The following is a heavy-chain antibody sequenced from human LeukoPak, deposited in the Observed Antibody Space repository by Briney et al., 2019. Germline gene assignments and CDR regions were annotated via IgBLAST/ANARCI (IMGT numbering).Heavy chain of an antibody. CDR3: ARIHSLYYYDSSGYGAFDI. J-gene: IGHJ3*02. CDR1: GFTFSSYG. V-gene: IGHV3-33*01. CDR2: IWNDGSNK. D-gene: IGHD3-22*01. Sequence: GGSLRLSCAASGFTFSSYGMHWVRQAPGKGLEWVAVIWNDGSNKYYADSVKARFTISRDNSKNTLYLQMNSLRAEDTAVYYCARIHSLYYYDSSGYGAFDIWGQGTMVTVSS.